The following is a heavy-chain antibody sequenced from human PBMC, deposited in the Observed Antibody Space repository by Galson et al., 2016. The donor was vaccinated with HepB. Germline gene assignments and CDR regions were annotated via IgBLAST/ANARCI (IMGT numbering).Heavy chain of an antibody. J-gene: IGHJ6*03. D-gene: IGHD3-10*01. CDR2: ISYDGNYK. V-gene: IGHV3-30*18. CDR1: GFTFSRCG. CDR3: AKDGHPSPIGGSGTFFSYYQYYYVDV. Sequence: SLRLSCAASGFTFSRCGMHWVRQAPGKGLEWVAVISYDGNYKYYADSVKGRFTISRDNSEHTLYLQMNSLRAEDTAVYYCAKDGHPSPIGGSGTFFSYYQYYYVDVWGKGTTVTVSS.